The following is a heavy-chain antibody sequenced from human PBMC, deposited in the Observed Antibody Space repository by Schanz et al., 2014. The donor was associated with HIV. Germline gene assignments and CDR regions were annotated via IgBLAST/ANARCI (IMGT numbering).Heavy chain of an antibody. D-gene: IGHD3-22*01. V-gene: IGHV3-30*18. CDR3: AKDRNYYDSKYRGKGNYYYYYGMDV. CDR2: ISYDGRNK. CDR1: GFTFSNYG. J-gene: IGHJ6*02. Sequence: QVQLVESGGGVAQPGRSLRLSCAASGFTFSNYGMHWVRQAPGKGLEWVAVISYDGRNKYYADSERGRFTISRDNSKNTLYLQMKNLRTEDTAVYYCAKDRNYYDSKYRGKGNYYYYYGMDVWGQGTTVTLSS.